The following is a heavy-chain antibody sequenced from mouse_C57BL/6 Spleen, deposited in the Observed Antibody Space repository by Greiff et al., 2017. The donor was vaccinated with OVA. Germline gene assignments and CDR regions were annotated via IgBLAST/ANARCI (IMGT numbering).Heavy chain of an antibody. Sequence: VQLQESGPELVKPGASVKISCKASGYAFSSSWMNWVKQRPGKGLEWIGRIYPGDGDTNYNGKFKGKATLTADKSSSTAYMQLSSLTSEDSAVYFCARRSIYYDGYFDYWGQGTTLTVSS. J-gene: IGHJ2*01. CDR3: ARRSIYYDGYFDY. CDR2: IYPGDGDT. D-gene: IGHD1-1*01. V-gene: IGHV1-82*01. CDR1: GYAFSSSW.